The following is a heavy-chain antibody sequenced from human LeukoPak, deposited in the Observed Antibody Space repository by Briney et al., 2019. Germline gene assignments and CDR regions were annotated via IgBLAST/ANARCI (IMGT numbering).Heavy chain of an antibody. CDR2: SINKAIIYTT. J-gene: IGHJ6*02. CDR3: GRIAINANNGMDV. CDR1: GFTFSSYA. D-gene: IGHD1/OR15-1a*01. Sequence: AGGPRRLPGAASGFTFSSYAMTGFRQSPGKAREWFGRSINKAIIYTTEYPASVKSRFTIPRDFSERSLYLEMNSLRTEDTAVYYCGRIAINANNGMDVWGQGTTVTVSS. V-gene: IGHV3-72*01.